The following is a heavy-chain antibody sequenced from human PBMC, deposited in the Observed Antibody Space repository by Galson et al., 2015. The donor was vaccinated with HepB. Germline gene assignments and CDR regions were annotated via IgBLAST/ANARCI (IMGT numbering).Heavy chain of an antibody. D-gene: IGHD3-3*01. CDR2: IYYSGST. J-gene: IGHJ4*02. CDR1: GGSISSYY. CDR3: ARDPRRFYFDY. V-gene: IGHV4-59*01. Sequence: CTVSGGSISSYYWSWIRQPPGKGLEWIGYIYYSGSTNYNPSLKSRVTISVDTSKNQFSLKLSSVTAADTAVYYCARDPRRFYFDYWGQGTLVTVSS.